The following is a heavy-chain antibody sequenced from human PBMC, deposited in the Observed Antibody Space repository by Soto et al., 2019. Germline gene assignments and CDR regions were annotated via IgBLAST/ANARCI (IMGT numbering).Heavy chain of an antibody. CDR3: ARDSNWFDP. CDR2: IYGSGST. CDR1: GGSIRSGAYY. Sequence: SETLSLTCTVSGGSIRSGAYYWSWIRQHPGKGLEWIGYIYGSGSTYYNPSLKSRITISVDTFKNQFSLKLNSVTAADTAVYYCARDSNWFDPWGQGTPVTVSS. J-gene: IGHJ5*02. V-gene: IGHV4-31*03.